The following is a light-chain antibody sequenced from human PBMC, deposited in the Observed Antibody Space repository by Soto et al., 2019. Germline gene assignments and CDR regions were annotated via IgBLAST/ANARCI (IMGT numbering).Light chain of an antibody. CDR3: SSYTSISYV. J-gene: IGLJ1*01. CDR1: SSDVGGYNY. Sequence: QSVLTQPASVSGAPGQSITISCPGKSSDVGGYNYVSWYQQHPGKAPKLMIYDVSNRPSGVSNRFSGSKSGNTASLTISGLQAEDEADYYCSSYTSISYVLGTGTKVTVL. CDR2: DVS. V-gene: IGLV2-14*01.